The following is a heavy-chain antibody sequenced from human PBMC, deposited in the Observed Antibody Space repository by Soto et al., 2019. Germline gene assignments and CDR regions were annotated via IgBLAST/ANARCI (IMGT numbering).Heavy chain of an antibody. Sequence: QVQLVESGGGVVQPGTSLTLSCAASGFTFSSCGMHWVRQAPGKGLEWVAVIWYDGSDTYHADSVKGRFTITRDNSRNTLYLQMNSLRAEDTAVYYCARDRAYSSSSIDYWGQGTLVTVSS. CDR2: IWYDGSDT. CDR1: GFTFSSCG. J-gene: IGHJ4*02. CDR3: ARDRAYSSSSIDY. V-gene: IGHV3-33*01. D-gene: IGHD6-6*01.